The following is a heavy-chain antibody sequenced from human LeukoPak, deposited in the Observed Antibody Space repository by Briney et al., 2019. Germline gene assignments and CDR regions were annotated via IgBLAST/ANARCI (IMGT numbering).Heavy chain of an antibody. V-gene: IGHV1-18*01. D-gene: IGHD3-16*01. CDR2: ISAYNGNT. Sequence: GASVKVSCKASGYTFTSYGISWVRQAPGQGLEWMGWISAYNGNTNYAQKLQGRVTMTTDTSTSTAYMDLRSLRADDTAVYYCARDRLEGGNWFDPWGQGTLVTVSS. CDR3: ARDRLEGGNWFDP. CDR1: GYTFTSYG. J-gene: IGHJ5*02.